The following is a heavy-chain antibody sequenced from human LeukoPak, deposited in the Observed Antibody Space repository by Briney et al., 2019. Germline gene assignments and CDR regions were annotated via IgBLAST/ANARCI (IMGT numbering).Heavy chain of an antibody. V-gene: IGHV3-30-3*02. D-gene: IGHD6-13*01. CDR2: ISYDGSNK. J-gene: IGHJ4*02. Sequence: GGSLRLSCAASGFTFSSYAMHWVRQAPGKGLEWVAVISYDGSNKYYADSVKGRFTISRDNSKNTLYLQMNSLRAEDTAVYYCAKRYVAAAFWGQGTLVTVSS. CDR1: GFTFSSYA. CDR3: AKRYVAAAF.